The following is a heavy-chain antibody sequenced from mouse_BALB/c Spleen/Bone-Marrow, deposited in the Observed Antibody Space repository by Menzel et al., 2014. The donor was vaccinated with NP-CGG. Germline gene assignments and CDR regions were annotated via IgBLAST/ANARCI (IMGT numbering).Heavy chain of an antibody. CDR2: IDPNTYYT. V-gene: IGHV1-7*01. CDR3: AKYWVAY. Sequence: SRAELAKPGASVQLSCKASGYTFTNYWMHWVKQRPGQGLEWIGYIDPNTYYTRYNQKFKDKATLTADKSSSTAYLQLSRLTSEDSAVYYCAKYWVAYWCQGTLVTGSA. CDR1: GYTFTNYW. J-gene: IGHJ3*01.